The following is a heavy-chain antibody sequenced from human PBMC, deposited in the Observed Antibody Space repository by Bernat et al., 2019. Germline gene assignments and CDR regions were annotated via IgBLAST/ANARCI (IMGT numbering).Heavy chain of an antibody. Sequence: QVQLVQSGAEVKKPGSSVKVSCKASGGTFSSYAISWVRQAPGQGLEWMGGIIPIFGTANYAQKFQGRVTITADKSTSTAYMELSSLRSEDTAMYYWARDGKIEVVAATWNAFDIWGQGTMVTVSS. D-gene: IGHD2-15*01. V-gene: IGHV1-69*06. CDR2: IIPIFGTA. J-gene: IGHJ3*02. CDR1: GGTFSSYA. CDR3: ARDGKIEVVAATWNAFDI.